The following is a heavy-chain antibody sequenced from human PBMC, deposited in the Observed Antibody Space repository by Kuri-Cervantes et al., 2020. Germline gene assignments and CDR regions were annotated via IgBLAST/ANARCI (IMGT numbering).Heavy chain of an antibody. J-gene: IGHJ3*02. D-gene: IGHD5-24*01. CDR1: GYTFTGYY. CDR3: ARDCRPSRAPSNDAFDI. Sequence: ASVKVFCKASGYTFTGYYMHWVRQAPGQGLEWMGWISAYNGDTNYAQKLQGRVTMTTDTSTSTAYMELRSLRSDDTALYYCARDCRPSRAPSNDAFDIWGQGTMVTVSS. CDR2: ISAYNGDT. V-gene: IGHV1-18*04.